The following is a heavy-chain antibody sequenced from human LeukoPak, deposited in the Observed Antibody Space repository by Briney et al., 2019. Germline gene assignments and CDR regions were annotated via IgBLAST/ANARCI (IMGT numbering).Heavy chain of an antibody. D-gene: IGHD6-6*01. CDR1: GGSISSGGYY. J-gene: IGHJ4*02. CDR3: ARAKYSSSSYFDY. V-gene: IGHV4-31*03. Sequence: PSQTLSLTCTVSGGSISSGGYYWSWIRQHPGKGLEWIGYIYYSGSTYYNPSLKSRVTTSVDTSKNQFSLKLSSVTAADTAVYYCARAKYSSSSYFDYWGQGTLVTVSS. CDR2: IYYSGST.